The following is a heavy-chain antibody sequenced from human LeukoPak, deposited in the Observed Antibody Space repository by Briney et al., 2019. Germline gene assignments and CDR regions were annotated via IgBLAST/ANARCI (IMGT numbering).Heavy chain of an antibody. D-gene: IGHD2-15*01. CDR3: AKISRDVVVVAATIPQTYFDY. CDR2: ISGSGGST. CDR1: GFTFSSYA. V-gene: IGHV3-23*01. J-gene: IGHJ4*02. Sequence: GGSLRLSCAASGFTFSSYAMSWVRQAPGKGLEWVSAISGSGGSTYYADSVKGRFTISRDNSKNTLYLQMNSLRAEDTAVYYCAKISRDVVVVAATIPQTYFDYWGQGTLVTVSS.